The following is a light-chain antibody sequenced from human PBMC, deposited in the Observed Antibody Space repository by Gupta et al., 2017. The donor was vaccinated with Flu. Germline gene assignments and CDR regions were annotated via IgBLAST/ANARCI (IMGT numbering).Light chain of an antibody. V-gene: IGKV3-11*01. J-gene: IGKJ1*01. CDR2: DAY. Sequence: EILLTQSPATLSLSPGETATLSCRASQSVRNYLAWYQQKAGQPPRILIYDAYNRGTGVRARCGGSGSGTDFTLTSRRPEEEDFDGYHYYQGSRWTFGQGTKVEI. CDR1: QSVRNY. CDR3: YQGSRWT.